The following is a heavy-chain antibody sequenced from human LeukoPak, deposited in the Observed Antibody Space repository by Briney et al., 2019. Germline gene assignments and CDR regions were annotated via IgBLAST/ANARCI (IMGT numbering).Heavy chain of an antibody. D-gene: IGHD3-10*01. CDR2: ISGSGGST. V-gene: IGHV3-23*01. CDR3: AKDESPRGHNWFDP. CDR1: GFTFRSYA. J-gene: IGHJ5*02. Sequence: GGSLRLSCAASGFTFRSYAMSWVRQAPGKGLEGVSAISGSGGSTYYAESVKGRFTISRDNSKNTLYVQMNSLRAEDTAVYYCAKDESPRGHNWFDPWGQGTLVTVSS.